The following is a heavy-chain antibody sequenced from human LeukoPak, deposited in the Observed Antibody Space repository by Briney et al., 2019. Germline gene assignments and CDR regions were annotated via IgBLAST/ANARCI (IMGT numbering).Heavy chain of an antibody. CDR1: GGSISTYY. CDR2: IYYSGST. D-gene: IGHD1-1*01. V-gene: IGHV4-59*01. Sequence: PSETLSLTCTVSGGSISTYYWTWIRQPPGKGLEWIGYIYYSGSTNYNPSLKSRVTISVDTSKNQFSLKLSSVTAADTAVYYRARVMGKRWNWYFDLWGRGTLVTVSS. CDR3: ARVMGKRWNWYFDL. J-gene: IGHJ2*01.